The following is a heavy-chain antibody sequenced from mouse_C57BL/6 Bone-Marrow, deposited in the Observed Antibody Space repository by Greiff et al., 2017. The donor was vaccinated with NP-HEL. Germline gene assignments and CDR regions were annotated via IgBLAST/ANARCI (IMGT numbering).Heavy chain of an antibody. J-gene: IGHJ4*01. V-gene: IGHV2-4*01. Sequence: VMLVESGPGLVQPSQSLSITCTVSGFSLTSYGVHWVRQPPGKGLEWLGVIWSGGSADYNAAFISRLSISKDNSKSQVFFKMNSLQADDTAIYYCAKKGYYGSSPSYAMDYWGQGTSVTVSS. D-gene: IGHD1-1*01. CDR1: GFSLTSYG. CDR3: AKKGYYGSSPSYAMDY. CDR2: IWSGGSA.